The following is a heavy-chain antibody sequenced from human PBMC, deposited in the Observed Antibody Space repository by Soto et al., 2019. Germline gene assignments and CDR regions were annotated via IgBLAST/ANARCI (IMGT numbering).Heavy chain of an antibody. CDR2: IIPIFGTA. Sequence: SVKVSCKASGGTFSSYAISWVRQAPGQGLEWMGGIIPIFGTANYAQKFQGRVTITADESTSTAYMELSSLRSEDTAVYYCASCRRAPDTAMGYFDCWGQGTLVTVSS. J-gene: IGHJ4*02. CDR3: ASCRRAPDTAMGYFDC. V-gene: IGHV1-69*13. CDR1: GGTFSSYA. D-gene: IGHD5-18*01.